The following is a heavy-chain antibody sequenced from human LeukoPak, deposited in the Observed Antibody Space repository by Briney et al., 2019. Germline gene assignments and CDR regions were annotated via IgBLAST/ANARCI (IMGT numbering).Heavy chain of an antibody. V-gene: IGHV1-2*02. CDR1: GYTFTSYG. CDR3: ARVPIAAAGTGIGFDP. D-gene: IGHD6-13*01. J-gene: IGHJ5*02. Sequence: ASVKVSCKASGYTFTSYGISWVRQAPGQGLEWMGWINPNSGGTNYAQKFQGRVTMTRDTSISTAYMELSRLRSDDTAVYYCARVPIAAAGTGIGFDPWGQGTLVTVSS. CDR2: INPNSGGT.